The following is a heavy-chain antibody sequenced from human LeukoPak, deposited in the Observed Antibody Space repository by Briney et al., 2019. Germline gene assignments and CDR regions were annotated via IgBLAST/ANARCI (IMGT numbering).Heavy chain of an antibody. CDR1: GFTVNNNY. Sequence: GGSLRLSCAASGFTVNNNYMGWVRQAPGKALEWVSVIFSGGSTYYADSVKGRFTISRDNSKNTLHLQMNSLRAEDTAVYYCATGGRLRLDPPQGDHWGQGTLVTFSS. V-gene: IGHV3-53*01. D-gene: IGHD3-16*01. J-gene: IGHJ4*02. CDR3: ATGGRLRLDPPQGDH. CDR2: IFSGGST.